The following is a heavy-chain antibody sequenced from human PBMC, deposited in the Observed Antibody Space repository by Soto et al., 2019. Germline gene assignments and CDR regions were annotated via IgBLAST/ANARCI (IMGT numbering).Heavy chain of an antibody. CDR2: IYYSGST. V-gene: IGHV4-59*12. CDR3: ARGRCISTSCYADYYYGLDV. CDR1: GCSISSYY. D-gene: IGHD2-2*01. Sequence: ETLSLTCTVSGCSISSYYWSWIRQPPGKGLEWIGYIYYSGSTNYNPSLKSRVTISVDRSKNQFSLKLSSVTAADTAVYYCARGRCISTSCYADYYYGLDVWGQGTTVTVSS. J-gene: IGHJ6*02.